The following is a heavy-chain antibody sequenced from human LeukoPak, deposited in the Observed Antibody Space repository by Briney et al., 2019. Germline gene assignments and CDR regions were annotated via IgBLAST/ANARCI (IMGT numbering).Heavy chain of an antibody. V-gene: IGHV1-69*05. CDR3: ARGFHDYGDCFDY. CDR2: IIPIFGTA. J-gene: IGHJ4*02. CDR1: GGTFSSYA. Sequence: ASVKVSCKASGGTFSSYAISWVRQAPGQGLEWMGRIIPIFGTANYAQKFQGRVTITTDESTSTACMELSSLRSEDTAVYYCARGFHDYGDCFDYWGQGTLVTVSS. D-gene: IGHD4-17*01.